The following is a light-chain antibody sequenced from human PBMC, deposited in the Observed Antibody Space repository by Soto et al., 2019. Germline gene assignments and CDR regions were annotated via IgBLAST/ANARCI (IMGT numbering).Light chain of an antibody. Sequence: DIVMTQSPDSLAVSLGERATINCKSSQSVLYSSNNKNYLAWYQQKPGQPPKLLIYWASTRESGVPDRFSGSGSGTDLTLTISSLQAEDVAVYYCQQYYSTPPWMLGQGTKVEIK. CDR2: WAS. CDR3: QQYYSTPPWM. J-gene: IGKJ1*01. V-gene: IGKV4-1*01. CDR1: QSVLYSSNNKNY.